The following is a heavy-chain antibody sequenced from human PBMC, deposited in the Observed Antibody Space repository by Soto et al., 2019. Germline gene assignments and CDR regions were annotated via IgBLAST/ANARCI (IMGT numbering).Heavy chain of an antibody. CDR1: GGSISRYY. Sequence: SETLSLTCTVSGGSISRYYWSWIRQPPGKGLEWIGYIYYSGSTNYNPSLKSRVTISVDTSKNQFSLKLSSVTAADTAVYYCARLHGSGSPWAFDIWGQGTMVTVSS. CDR2: IYYSGST. J-gene: IGHJ3*02. D-gene: IGHD3-10*01. V-gene: IGHV4-59*08. CDR3: ARLHGSGSPWAFDI.